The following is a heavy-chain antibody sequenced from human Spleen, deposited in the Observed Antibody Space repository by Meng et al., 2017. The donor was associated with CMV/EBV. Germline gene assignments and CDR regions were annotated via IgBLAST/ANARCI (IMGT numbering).Heavy chain of an antibody. V-gene: IGHV3-23*01. CDR2: ISGSSTVT. J-gene: IGHJ4*02. D-gene: IGHD5-12*01. CDR1: GFTFSSYS. CDR3: AKGGYSGSSLDY. Sequence: GESLKISCAASGFTFSSYSMSWIRQAPGKGLQWVSSISGSSTVTYYADSVKGRFTISRDNSKNTLYLQMSSLRGDDTAVYYCAKGGYSGSSLDYWGQGALVTVSS.